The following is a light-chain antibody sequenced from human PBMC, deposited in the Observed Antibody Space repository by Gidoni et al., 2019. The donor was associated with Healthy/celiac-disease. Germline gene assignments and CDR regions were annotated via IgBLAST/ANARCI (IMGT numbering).Light chain of an antibody. CDR3: MQALQTPLT. CDR1: QSLLHSNGYNY. J-gene: IGKJ4*01. V-gene: IGKV2-28*01. Sequence: DIVMTQSPLSLPVTPGEPASISCRSSQSLLHSNGYNYLDWYLQKPGQSPQLLIYLGSNRASGVPDRFSGRGSGTDFTLKISRGEAEDVGVYYCMQALQTPLTFXGXTKVXIK. CDR2: LGS.